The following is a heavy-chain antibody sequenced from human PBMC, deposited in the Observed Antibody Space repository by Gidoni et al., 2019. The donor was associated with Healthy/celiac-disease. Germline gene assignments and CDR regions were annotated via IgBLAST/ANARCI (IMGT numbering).Heavy chain of an antibody. CDR3: ARDRDQDSSGYYYNWFDP. J-gene: IGHJ5*02. CDR1: GYTFTRYG. Sequence: QVQLVQSGAEVKKPGASVKVSCKASGYTFTRYGISWVRQAPGQGLEWMGWISAYNGNTNYAQKLQGRVTMTTDTSTSTAYMELRSLRSDDTAVYYCARDRDQDSSGYYYNWFDPWGQGTLVTVSS. CDR2: ISAYNGNT. D-gene: IGHD3-22*01. V-gene: IGHV1-18*01.